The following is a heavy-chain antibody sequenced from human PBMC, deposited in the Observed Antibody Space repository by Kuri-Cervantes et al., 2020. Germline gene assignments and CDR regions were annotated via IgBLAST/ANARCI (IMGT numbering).Heavy chain of an antibody. Sequence: GESLKISCAVSAFTFSRFNMNWGRQAPGKGLEWVAVISYDGSNKYYADSVKGRFTISRDNSKNTLYLQMNSLRAEDTAVYYCARDRFGELFYFDYWGQGTLVTVSS. CDR1: AFTFSRFN. CDR3: ARDRFGELFYFDY. J-gene: IGHJ4*02. V-gene: IGHV3-30-3*01. CDR2: ISYDGSNK. D-gene: IGHD3-10*01.